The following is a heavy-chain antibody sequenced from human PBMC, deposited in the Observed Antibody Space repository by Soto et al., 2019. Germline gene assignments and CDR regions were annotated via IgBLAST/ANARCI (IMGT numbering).Heavy chain of an antibody. CDR2: INAGNGNT. CDR3: ASGRYDYGDYFDY. V-gene: IGHV1-3*01. Sequence: DSVKVSCKASGYTFTSYAMHWVRQAPGQRLECMGWINAGNGNTKYSQKFQGRVTITRDTSASTAYMELSSLRSEDTAVYYCASGRYDYGDYFDYWGQGTLVTVSS. D-gene: IGHD4-17*01. J-gene: IGHJ4*02. CDR1: GYTFTSYA.